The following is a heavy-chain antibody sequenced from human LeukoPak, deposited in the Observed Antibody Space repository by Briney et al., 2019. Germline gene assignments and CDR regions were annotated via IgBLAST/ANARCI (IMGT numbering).Heavy chain of an antibody. Sequence: SETLSLTCTVSGDSISSSSYYWGWISQPPRQGLEWIGSIPYSGSTSYNPSLKSRVTISVKTSKKQFSLKLSSVTAADTAGYYFARCKEYYDSASYYETCYYWGQGTLVTVSS. V-gene: IGHV4-39*07. J-gene: IGHJ4*02. CDR2: IPYSGST. CDR1: GDSISSSSYY. CDR3: ARCKEYYDSASYYETCYY. D-gene: IGHD3-10*01.